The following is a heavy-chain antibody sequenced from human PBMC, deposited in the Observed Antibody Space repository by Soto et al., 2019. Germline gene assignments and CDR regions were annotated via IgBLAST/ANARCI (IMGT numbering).Heavy chain of an antibody. CDR3: ARVKDGSYYYYYMDV. CDR1: GFPFSSYS. CDR2: ISSSSSTI. V-gene: IGHV3-48*01. Sequence: GGSLRLSCAASGFPFSSYSMNWVRQAPGKGLEWVSYISSSSSTIYYADSVKGRFTISRDNAKNSLYLQMNSLRAEDTAVYYCARVKDGSYYYYYMDVWGKGTTVTVSS. J-gene: IGHJ6*03.